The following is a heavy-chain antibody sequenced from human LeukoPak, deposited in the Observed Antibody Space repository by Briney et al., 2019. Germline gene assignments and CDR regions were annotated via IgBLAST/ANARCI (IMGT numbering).Heavy chain of an antibody. CDR2: ISSSSSYI. D-gene: IGHD5-12*01. CDR1: GFTFSSYS. V-gene: IGHV3-21*01. J-gene: IGHJ6*03. CDR3: ARDPRGYSGYDNYYYYMDV. Sequence: GGSLRLSCAASGFTFSSYSMNWVRQAPGKGLEWVSSISSSSSYIYYADSVKGRFTISRDNAKNSLYLQMNGLRAEDTAVYYCARDPRGYSGYDNYYYYMDVWGKRTTVTVSS.